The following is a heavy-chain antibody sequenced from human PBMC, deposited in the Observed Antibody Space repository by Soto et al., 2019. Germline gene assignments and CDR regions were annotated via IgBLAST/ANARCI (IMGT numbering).Heavy chain of an antibody. Sequence: QVQLQESGPGLVKPSETLSLTCTVSGASIRRYYWSWIRQPPGKGLEWIGYRYNSGSTNYNPSLKSRVTISVDTSKNQFSLKVTSVTAADTAVYYCARDTIAEGEGSYFGMDVWGQGTPVTVSS. J-gene: IGHJ6*02. V-gene: IGHV4-59*01. CDR2: RYNSGST. CDR1: GASIRRYY. D-gene: IGHD6-13*01. CDR3: ARDTIAEGEGSYFGMDV.